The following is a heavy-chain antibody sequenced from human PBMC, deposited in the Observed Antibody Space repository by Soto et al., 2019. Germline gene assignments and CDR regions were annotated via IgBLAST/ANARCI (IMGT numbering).Heavy chain of an antibody. V-gene: IGHV4-34*01. Sequence: QVQLQQWGAGLLKPSETLSLTCAVYGGSFSGYYWTWIRQPPGTEVEWIGVINHSGSTNYNPSLKSRVTISVDTSKNQFSLKLTSVTAADTAVYYCASDKISGLFDYWGQGTLVTVSS. CDR2: INHSGST. CDR1: GGSFSGYY. J-gene: IGHJ4*02. CDR3: ASDKISGLFDY.